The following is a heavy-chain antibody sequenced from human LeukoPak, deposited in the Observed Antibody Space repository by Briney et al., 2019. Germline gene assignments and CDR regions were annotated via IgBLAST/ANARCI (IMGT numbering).Heavy chain of an antibody. CDR3: ARKYGGYADY. Sequence: GGSLRLSCAASGFTFSSYSMNWVRQAPGKGLEWVSSISSSSSYIYYADSVKGRFTISRDNAKNSLYLQMNSLGDEDTAVYYCARKYGGYADYWGQGTLVTVSS. J-gene: IGHJ4*02. CDR1: GFTFSSYS. D-gene: IGHD5-12*01. V-gene: IGHV3-21*01. CDR2: ISSSSSYI.